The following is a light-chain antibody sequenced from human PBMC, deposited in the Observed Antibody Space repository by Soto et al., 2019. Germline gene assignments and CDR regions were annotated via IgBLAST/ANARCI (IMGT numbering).Light chain of an antibody. CDR1: QSIARD. CDR3: QQSYSTPLI. CDR2: ATS. Sequence: IHMTQSPSSLPASVGDRENMTCRARQSIARDLNWYQQKVGKGPKLLIYATSSLQSGVPSRFSGSGSGTDFTLTISSLQPEDFATYYCQQSYSTPLIFGGGPKVDIK. J-gene: IGKJ4*01. V-gene: IGKV1-39*01.